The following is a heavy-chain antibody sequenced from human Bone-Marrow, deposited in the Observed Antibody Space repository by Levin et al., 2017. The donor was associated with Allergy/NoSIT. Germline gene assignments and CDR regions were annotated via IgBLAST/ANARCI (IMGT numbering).Heavy chain of an antibody. D-gene: IGHD6-13*01. V-gene: IGHV6-1*01. CDR2: TYYNSKWNN. CDR3: ARASPGTGAFDV. CDR1: GDSVSRNGIA. Sequence: SSETLSLTCAISGDSVSRNGIAWNWIRLSPSRGLEWLGRTYYNSKWNNDFAVSVKSRLILNADTSKNQFSLQLNSMTPEDTAVYYCARASPGTGAFDVWGQGTMVTVSS. J-gene: IGHJ3*01.